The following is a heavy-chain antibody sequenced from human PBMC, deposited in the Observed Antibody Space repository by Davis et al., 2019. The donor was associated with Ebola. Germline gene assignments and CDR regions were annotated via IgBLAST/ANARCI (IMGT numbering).Heavy chain of an antibody. CDR2: IKQDGSEK. CDR1: GFTFSSYW. D-gene: IGHD2-21*01. Sequence: GESLKISCAASGFTFSSYWMSCVSQAPGKGLEWVANIKQDGSEKYYVDSVKGRFTISRDNAKNSLYLQMNSLRAEDTAVYYCARARGIADYWGQGTLVTVSS. CDR3: ARARGIADY. V-gene: IGHV3-7*01. J-gene: IGHJ4*02.